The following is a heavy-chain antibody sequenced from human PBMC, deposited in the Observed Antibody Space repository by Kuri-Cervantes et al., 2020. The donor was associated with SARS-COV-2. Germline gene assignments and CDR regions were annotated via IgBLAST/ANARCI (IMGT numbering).Heavy chain of an antibody. V-gene: IGHV1-8*03. CDR3: TRVRLLWFGEFS. D-gene: IGHD3-10*01. CDR2: MNPNSGYT. Sequence: ASVKVSCKTSGYTFTSYDITWVRQATGQGLEWMGWMNPNSGYTGYAQKFQGRVTLTRNTSISTAYMELNSLTSEDTAVYYCTRVRLLWFGEFSWGQGTLVTVSS. J-gene: IGHJ4*02. CDR1: GYTFTSYD.